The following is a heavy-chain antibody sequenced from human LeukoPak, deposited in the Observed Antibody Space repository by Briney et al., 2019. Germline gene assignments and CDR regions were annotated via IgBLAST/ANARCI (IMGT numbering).Heavy chain of an antibody. Sequence: GGSLRLSCAASGFTFSRYAMNWVRQAPEKGLEWVSYISTGGDYTFYPDSLKGRFTISRDNAKNTLYLQMNSLRAEDTAVYYCARLGDYDFWSGLIFDYWGQGTLVTVSS. CDR2: ISTGGDYT. J-gene: IGHJ4*02. V-gene: IGHV3-21*01. CDR1: GFTFSRYA. D-gene: IGHD3-3*01. CDR3: ARLGDYDFWSGLIFDY.